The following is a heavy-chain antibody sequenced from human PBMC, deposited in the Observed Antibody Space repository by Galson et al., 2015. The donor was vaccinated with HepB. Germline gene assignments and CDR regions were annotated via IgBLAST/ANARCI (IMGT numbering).Heavy chain of an antibody. CDR3: AKDSDTSRDFWSGYHPDY. D-gene: IGHD3-3*01. J-gene: IGHJ4*02. V-gene: IGHV3-23*01. CDR2: ISGSGVGT. Sequence: SLRLSCAASGFTFSSYAMTWVRQAPGKGLEWVSAISGSGVGTYYADSVKGRFTVSRDNSKNTLYLQMNSLSAEDTAVYYCAKDSDTSRDFWSGYHPDYWGQGTLVTVSS. CDR1: GFTFSSYA.